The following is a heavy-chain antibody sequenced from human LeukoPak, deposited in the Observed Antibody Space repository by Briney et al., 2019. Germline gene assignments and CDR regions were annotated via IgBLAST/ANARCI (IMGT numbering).Heavy chain of an antibody. CDR1: GGSFSGYY. J-gene: IGHJ3*02. CDR3: ARDDRYYDSSGYPHRAFDI. V-gene: IGHV4-34*01. Sequence: SETLSLTCAVYGGSFSGYYWSWIRQPPGKGLEWIGEINHSGSTNYNPSLKSRVTMSVDTSKNQFSLKLSSVTAADTAVYYCARDDRYYDSSGYPHRAFDIWGQGTMVTVSS. D-gene: IGHD3-22*01. CDR2: INHSGST.